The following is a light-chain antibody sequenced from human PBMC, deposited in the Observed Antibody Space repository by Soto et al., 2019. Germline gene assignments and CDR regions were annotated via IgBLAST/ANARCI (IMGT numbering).Light chain of an antibody. J-gene: IGKJ1*01. CDR2: DAA. V-gene: IGKV1-5*01. CDR1: QSSSSW. CDR3: QQYKSYSLWT. Sequence: DIQMTKSPSTLSAAVGDRVTITCRARQSSSSWLSGYQQKPGKAATLLIYDAASLERVIPSRFSGSGSATEFTLTISRVLPDAFATYYCQQYKSYSLWTFCQGT.